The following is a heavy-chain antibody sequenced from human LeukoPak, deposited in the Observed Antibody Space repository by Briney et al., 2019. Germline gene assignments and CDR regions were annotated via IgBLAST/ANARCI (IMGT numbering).Heavy chain of an antibody. D-gene: IGHD2-15*01. J-gene: IGHJ5*02. Sequence: SETLSLTCTVSGYSISSGYYWGWIRQPPGKGLEWIGSIYHSGSTYYNPSLKSRVTISVDTSKNQFSLKLSSVTAADTAVYYCASHDCSGGSCYVGWWFDPWGQGTLVTVSS. CDR1: GYSISSGYY. CDR3: ASHDCSGGSCYVGWWFDP. V-gene: IGHV4-38-2*02. CDR2: IYHSGST.